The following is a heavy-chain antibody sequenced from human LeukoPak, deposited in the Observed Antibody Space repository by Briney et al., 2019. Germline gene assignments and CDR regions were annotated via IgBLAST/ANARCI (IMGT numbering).Heavy chain of an antibody. CDR2: TSCGRTYT. D-gene: IGHD3-16*01. J-gene: IGHJ4*02. Sequence: PGGSLRLSCAASGFTFSDYYMSWIRQAPGKGLEWVSYTSCGRTYTNYADSVKGRFTISRDNAKNSLYLQMNSLRAEDTAVYYCASIRGGYYFDYWGQGTLVTVSS. V-gene: IGHV3-11*03. CDR1: GFTFSDYY. CDR3: ASIRGGYYFDY.